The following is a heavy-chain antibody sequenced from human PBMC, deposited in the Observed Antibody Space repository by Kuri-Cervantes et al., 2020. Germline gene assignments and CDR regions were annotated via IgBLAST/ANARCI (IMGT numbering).Heavy chain of an antibody. Sequence: GSLRLSCVVSGDSISSSNWWSWVRQSPTKGLEWIGEIYHSVSNNYNPSLKSRVTISLDKSGNQFSLKLSSVTAADTAVYYCAREGEGYCSGGSCYSGNWFDPWGQGTLVTVSS. J-gene: IGHJ5*02. V-gene: IGHV4-4*02. CDR2: IYHSVSN. D-gene: IGHD2-15*01. CDR1: GDSISSSNW. CDR3: AREGEGYCSGGSCYSGNWFDP.